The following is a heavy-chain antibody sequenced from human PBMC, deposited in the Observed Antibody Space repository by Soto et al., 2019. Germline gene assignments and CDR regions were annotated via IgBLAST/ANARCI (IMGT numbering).Heavy chain of an antibody. V-gene: IGHV3-48*01. Sequence: PGGSLRLSCAASGFTFSSYSMNWVRQAPGKGLEWVSYISSSSSTIYYADSVKGRFTISRDNAKNSLYLQMNSLRAEDTAVYYCARDARKYNWNYGNFDYWGQGTLVTVSS. CDR3: ARDARKYNWNYGNFDY. CDR1: GFTFSSYS. D-gene: IGHD1-7*01. CDR2: ISSSSSTI. J-gene: IGHJ4*02.